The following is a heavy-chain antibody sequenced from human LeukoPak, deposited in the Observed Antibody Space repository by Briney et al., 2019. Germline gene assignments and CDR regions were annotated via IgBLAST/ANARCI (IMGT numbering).Heavy chain of an antibody. D-gene: IGHD2-2*02. Sequence: GGSLRLSCAASGFTFSSYATSWVRQAPGKGLEWVSAISGSGGSTYYADSVKGRFTIPRDNSKNTLYLQMNSLRAEDTAVYYCAKDENIVVVPAAIPFDYWGQGTLVTVSS. J-gene: IGHJ4*02. CDR3: AKDENIVVVPAAIPFDY. V-gene: IGHV3-23*01. CDR2: ISGSGGST. CDR1: GFTFSSYA.